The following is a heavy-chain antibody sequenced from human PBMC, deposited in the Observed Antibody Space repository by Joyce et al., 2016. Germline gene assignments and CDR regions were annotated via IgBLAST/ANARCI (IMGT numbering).Heavy chain of an antibody. CDR3: GSVFEY. Sequence: EVQLVESGGGLLQHGGSLGLSCAASGFTFTNYWMHWVRQAPGEGLVWVSVFDSEGRGTSYADSVKGRFTISRDNAKNMVYLQMNSLRIEDTAVYYCGSVFEYWGRGALVTVSS. J-gene: IGHJ4*02. V-gene: IGHV3-74*01. CDR2: FDSEGRGT. CDR1: GFTFTNYW.